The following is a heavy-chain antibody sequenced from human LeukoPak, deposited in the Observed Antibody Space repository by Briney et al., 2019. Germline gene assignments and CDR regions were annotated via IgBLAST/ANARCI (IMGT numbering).Heavy chain of an antibody. CDR3: ARPGGSGDTFDI. CDR2: IYSSGST. V-gene: IGHV4-39*01. Sequence: PSETLSLTCTVSGGSISSSSYYWAWIRQPPGKGLEWIGCIYSSGSTYYNPSLMSRVTISVDTSRRQFSLKLSSVTAADTAVYYCARPGGSGDTFDIWDQGTMVTVSS. D-gene: IGHD3-10*01. CDR1: GGSISSSSYY. J-gene: IGHJ3*02.